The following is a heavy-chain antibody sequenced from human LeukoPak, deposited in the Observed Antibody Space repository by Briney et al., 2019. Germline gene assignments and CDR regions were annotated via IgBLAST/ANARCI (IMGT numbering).Heavy chain of an antibody. CDR2: ISSSSSTI. CDR1: GFTFSSYS. CDR3: ARWTNTAMVLYYYYGMDV. D-gene: IGHD5-18*01. J-gene: IGHJ6*02. Sequence: GGSLRLSCAASGFTFSSYSMNWVSQAPGKGLEWVSYISSSSSTIYYADSVKGRFTISRDNAKNSLYLQMNSLRAEDTAVYYCARWTNTAMVLYYYYGMDVWGQGTTVTVSS. V-gene: IGHV3-48*01.